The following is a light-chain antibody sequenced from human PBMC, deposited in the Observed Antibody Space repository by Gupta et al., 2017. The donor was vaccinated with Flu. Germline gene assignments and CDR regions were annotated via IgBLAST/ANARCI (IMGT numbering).Light chain of an antibody. V-gene: IGLV3-21*02. CDR1: NIGSKA. J-gene: IGLJ3*02. CDR2: DDS. Sequence: SYVLTQPPSVSVAPGQTARITCGGNNIGSKAVHWHQQKPGQAPVLVVHDDSDRPSGIPERFSGSNSGNSGSNSGNTATLTISRVEAGDEADYYCQVWDSSSDHRVFGGGTKLTVL. CDR3: QVWDSSSDHRV.